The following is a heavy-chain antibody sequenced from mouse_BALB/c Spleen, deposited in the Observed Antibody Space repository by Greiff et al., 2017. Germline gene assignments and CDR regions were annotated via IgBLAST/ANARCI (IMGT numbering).Heavy chain of an antibody. V-gene: IGHV1-7*01. J-gene: IGHJ2*01. CDR3: ARGGYYGSSYVY. D-gene: IGHD1-1*01. CDR2: INPSTGYT. Sequence: VHLVESGAELAKPGASVKMSCKASGYTFTSYWMHWVKQRPGQGLEWIGYINPSTGYTEYNQKFKDKATLTADKSSSTAYMQLSSLTSEDSAVYYCARGGYYGSSYVYWGQGTTLTVSS. CDR1: GYTFTSYW.